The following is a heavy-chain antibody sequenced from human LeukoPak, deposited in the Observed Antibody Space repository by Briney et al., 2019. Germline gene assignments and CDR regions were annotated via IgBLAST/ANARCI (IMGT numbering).Heavy chain of an antibody. J-gene: IGHJ4*02. V-gene: IGHV3-7*01. Sequence: GGSLRLSCAASGFTFSSYWMSWVRQAPGKGLEWVANIKQDGSEKYYVDSVKGRFTISRDNAKNSLYLQMNSLRAEDTAVYYCARTYYYGSGSYALLYFDYWGQGTLVIVSS. CDR3: ARTYYYGSGSYALLYFDY. CDR1: GFTFSSYW. D-gene: IGHD3-10*01. CDR2: IKQDGSEK.